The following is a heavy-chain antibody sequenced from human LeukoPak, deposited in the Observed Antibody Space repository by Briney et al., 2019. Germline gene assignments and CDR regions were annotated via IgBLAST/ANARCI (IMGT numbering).Heavy chain of an antibody. D-gene: IGHD3-22*01. CDR3: ARDHYYDSSGYSNYYYGMDV. V-gene: IGHV3-21*01. CDR2: IRTSSTYI. J-gene: IGHJ6*02. Sequence: GGSLRLSCAASGLTFNSYRMNWVRQAPGKGLESVSSIRTSSTYIYYEDSMKGRFTISRDNAKNSLYLQMNSLRVEDTAEYYCARDHYYDSSGYSNYYYGMDVWGQGTTVTVSS. CDR1: GLTFNSYR.